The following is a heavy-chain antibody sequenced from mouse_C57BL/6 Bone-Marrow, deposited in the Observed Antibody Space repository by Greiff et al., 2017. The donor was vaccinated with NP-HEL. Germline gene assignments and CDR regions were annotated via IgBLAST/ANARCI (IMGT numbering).Heavy chain of an antibody. Sequence: QVQLQRPGAELVRPGSSVKLSCKASGYTFTSYWMDWVKQRPGQGLEWIGNIYPSDSETHYNQKFKDKATLTVDKSSSTAYMQLSSLTSEDSAVYYCARLNYGSSPFAYWGQGTLVTVSA. CDR2: IYPSDSET. CDR1: GYTFTSYW. J-gene: IGHJ3*01. CDR3: ARLNYGSSPFAY. D-gene: IGHD1-1*01. V-gene: IGHV1-61*01.